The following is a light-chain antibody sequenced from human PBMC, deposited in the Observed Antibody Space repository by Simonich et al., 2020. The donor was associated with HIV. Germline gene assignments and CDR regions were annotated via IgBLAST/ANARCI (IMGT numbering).Light chain of an antibody. V-gene: IGKV4-1*01. CDR3: QQYYSTPPT. J-gene: IGKJ1*01. CDR1: RTILYSSNNKNY. Sequence: DIVMTQSPDSLAVSLGERATINCKSSRTILYSSNNKNYLAWYQQKPGQPPKLLIYWASTRESGVPDRFSASGSGKDFTLTISSLQAEDVAVYSCQQYYSTPPTFGQGTKVEIK. CDR2: WAS.